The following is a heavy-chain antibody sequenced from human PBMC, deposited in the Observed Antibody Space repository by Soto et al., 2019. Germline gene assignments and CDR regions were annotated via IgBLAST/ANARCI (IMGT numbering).Heavy chain of an antibody. Sequence: QVQLQESGPGLVKPSQTLSLTCTVSGGSISSGDYFWSWIRQSPGKGLESIAYMYYSGTTYYNPSLKSRVTIAIDTSKNQFSLKLTSVTAADTAVYYCARGGGYGYGVDYWGQGTLVTVS. V-gene: IGHV4-30-4*01. CDR3: ARGGGYGYGVDY. D-gene: IGHD5-18*01. CDR1: GGSISSGDYF. CDR2: MYYSGTT. J-gene: IGHJ4*02.